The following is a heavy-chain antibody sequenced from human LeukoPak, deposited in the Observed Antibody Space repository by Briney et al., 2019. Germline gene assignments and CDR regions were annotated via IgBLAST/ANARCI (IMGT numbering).Heavy chain of an antibody. CDR2: VKSKTQGGAT. V-gene: IGHV3-15*01. D-gene: IGHD3-16*01. CDR3: TTEGGVWGYHAFDI. Sequence: GGSVRLSCAASGFTFSNAWMSWVRQAPGKGLEWVGRVKSKTQGGATDYAAPVKGRFTISRDDSKNTLYLQMNSLKTEDTAVYYCTTEGGVWGYHAFDIWGQGTMVTVSS. CDR1: GFTFSNAW. J-gene: IGHJ3*02.